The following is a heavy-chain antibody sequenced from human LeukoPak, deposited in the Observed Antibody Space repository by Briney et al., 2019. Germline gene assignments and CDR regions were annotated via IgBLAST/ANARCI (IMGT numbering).Heavy chain of an antibody. CDR2: MNPNSGNT. CDR1: GYTFTSYD. J-gene: IGHJ4*02. V-gene: IGHV1-8*01. D-gene: IGHD2-15*01. Sequence: ASVKVSCKASGYTFTSYDINWVRQATGQGLEWMGWMNPNSGNTGYAQKFQGRVTMTRNTSISTAYMELSSLRSEDTAVYYCARPRRSSGSFATDYWGQGTLVTVSP. CDR3: ARPRRSSGSFATDY.